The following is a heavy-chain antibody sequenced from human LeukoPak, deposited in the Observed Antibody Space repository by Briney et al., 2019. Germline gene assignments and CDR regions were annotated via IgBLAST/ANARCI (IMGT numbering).Heavy chain of an antibody. CDR1: GFTLSSYW. V-gene: IGHV3-7*01. CDR3: AREGAAGVFDY. D-gene: IGHD6-13*01. J-gene: IGHJ4*02. Sequence: PGGSLRLSCAASGFTLSSYWMSWVRQAPGKGLEWVANIKQDGSEKYYVDSVKGRFTISRDNAKNSLYLQMNSLRAEDTAVYYCAREGAAGVFDYWGQGTLVTVSS. CDR2: IKQDGSEK.